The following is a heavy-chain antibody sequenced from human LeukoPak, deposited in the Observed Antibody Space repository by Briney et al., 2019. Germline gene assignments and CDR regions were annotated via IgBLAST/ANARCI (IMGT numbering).Heavy chain of an antibody. CDR2: INPNSGGT. CDR3: ATSVALTGYYKFDY. V-gene: IGHV1-2*02. Sequence: ASVKVSCKASGYTFTGYYMHWVRQAPGQGLEWMGWINPNSGGTNYAQKFQGRVTMIRDTSISTAYMELSRLRSDDTAVYYCATSVALTGYYKFDYWGQGTLVTVSS. D-gene: IGHD3-9*01. CDR1: GYTFTGYY. J-gene: IGHJ4*02.